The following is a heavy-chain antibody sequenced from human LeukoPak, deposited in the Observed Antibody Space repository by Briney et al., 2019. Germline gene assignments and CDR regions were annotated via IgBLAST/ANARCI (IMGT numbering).Heavy chain of an antibody. CDR1: GGTFSSYT. D-gene: IGHD6-13*01. CDR3: AAGYSSRWFYY. J-gene: IGHJ4*02. V-gene: IGHV1-69*02. Sequence: SVKVSCKASGGTFSSYTISWVRQAPGQGLEWMGRIIPILGIANYAQKFQGRVTITADKSTSTAYMELSSLRSEDTAVYYCAAGYSSRWFYYWGQETLVTVSS. CDR2: IIPILGIA.